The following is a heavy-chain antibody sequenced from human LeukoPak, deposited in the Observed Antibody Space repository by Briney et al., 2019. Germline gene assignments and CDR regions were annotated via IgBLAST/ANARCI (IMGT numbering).Heavy chain of an antibody. CDR2: IWGSGTST. CDR3: AQGARADTYWYFDL. Sequence: GGSLRLSCAASGFTLSSYVMSWVRQAPGKGLEWVSSIWGSGTSTYYADSVKGRFTISRDNSKNTLYLQMNSLRAEDTAAYYCAQGARADTYWYFDLWGRGTLVTVSS. CDR1: GFTLSSYV. J-gene: IGHJ2*01. V-gene: IGHV3-23*01. D-gene: IGHD3-16*01.